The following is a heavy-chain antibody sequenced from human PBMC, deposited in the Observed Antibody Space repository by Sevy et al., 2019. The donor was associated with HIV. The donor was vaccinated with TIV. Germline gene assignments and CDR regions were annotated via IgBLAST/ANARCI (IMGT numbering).Heavy chain of an antibody. CDR1: AGSVSSGTCY. Sequence: SETLSLSCSVSAGSVSSGTCYWSWIRQPPGKGLEWIGHIYKTGSTNYKLSLQSRVTISVDTSTNQFSLRLRSVTAADTAVYYCARVPRGQLWYSGSLGGYYYHMDVWGKGTTVTVSS. D-gene: IGHD3-16*01. V-gene: IGHV4-61*01. CDR2: IYKTGST. CDR3: ARVPRGQLWYSGSLGGYYYHMDV. J-gene: IGHJ6*03.